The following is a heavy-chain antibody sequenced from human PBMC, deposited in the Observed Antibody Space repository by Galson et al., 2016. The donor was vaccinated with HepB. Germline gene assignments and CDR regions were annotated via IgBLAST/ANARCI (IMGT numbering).Heavy chain of an antibody. CDR1: GYTFTSYD. D-gene: IGHD6-19*01. CDR3: ARPGRRIAVGGNYGMDF. Sequence: SVKVSCKASGYTFTSYDINWVRQATGQGLEWMGWMNPNSGNTGYAQKFQGRVTMTRNTSISTAYMEMSSLRSEDTAVYYCARPGRRIAVGGNYGMDFWGQGTTVTVSS. CDR2: MNPNSGNT. V-gene: IGHV1-8*01. J-gene: IGHJ6*02.